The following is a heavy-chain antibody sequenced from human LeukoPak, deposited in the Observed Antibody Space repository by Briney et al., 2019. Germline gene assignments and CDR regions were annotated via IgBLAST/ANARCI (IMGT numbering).Heavy chain of an antibody. CDR3: ARGSGYSDY. J-gene: IGHJ4*02. V-gene: IGHV3-21*01. CDR1: GFTFGSYT. D-gene: IGHD2-15*01. Sequence: PGGSLRLSCAASGFTFGSYTMNWVRQAPGKGLEWVSSITACSRYLYYADSLKGRFTISRDHAKNSLFLQMNSLRAEDTAVYYCARGSGYSDYWGQGTLVTVSS. CDR2: ITACSRYL.